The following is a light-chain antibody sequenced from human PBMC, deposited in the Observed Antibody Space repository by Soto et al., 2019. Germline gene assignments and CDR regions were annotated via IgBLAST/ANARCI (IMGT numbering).Light chain of an antibody. CDR3: SSYTSSSTPVV. V-gene: IGLV2-14*01. Sequence: QSALTQPASVSGSPGQSITISCTGTSSDFGGYNYVSWYHQHPGNAPKLMIYDVSNRPSGVSNRFSGSKSGNTASLTISGLQAEDEADDYCSSYTSSSTPVVFGGGTKLTVL. J-gene: IGLJ2*01. CDR1: SSDFGGYNY. CDR2: DVS.